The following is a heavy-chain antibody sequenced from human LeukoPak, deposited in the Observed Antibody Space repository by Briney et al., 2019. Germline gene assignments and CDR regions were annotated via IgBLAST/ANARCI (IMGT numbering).Heavy chain of an antibody. CDR3: AKLGFPVF. V-gene: IGHV3-23*01. D-gene: IGHD3-10*01. J-gene: IGHJ4*02. Sequence: GGSLRLSCVGSGFTFSSYAMSWVRQAPGKGLEWVSTIGSSAYYADSVKGRFTISRDNSKSTLYLQMSNLRAEDTALYYCAKLGFPVFWGQGTLVTVSS. CDR1: GFTFSSYA. CDR2: IGSSA.